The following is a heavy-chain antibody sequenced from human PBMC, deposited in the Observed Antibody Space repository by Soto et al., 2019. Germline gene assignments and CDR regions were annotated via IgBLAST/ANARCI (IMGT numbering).Heavy chain of an antibody. CDR2: IYHSGST. CDR1: GYSISSGYY. CDR3: ARGRGDYGMDV. D-gene: IGHD2-15*01. J-gene: IGHJ6*02. V-gene: IGHV4-38-2*01. Sequence: SETLSLTCAVSGYSISSGYYWGWIRQPPGKGLEWIGSIYHSGSTYYNPSLKSRVTISVDTSKNQFSLKLSSVTAADTAVYYCARGRGDYGMDVWGQGTTVTVSS.